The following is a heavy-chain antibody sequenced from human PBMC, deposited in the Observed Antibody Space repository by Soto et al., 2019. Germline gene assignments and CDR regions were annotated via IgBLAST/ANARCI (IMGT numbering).Heavy chain of an antibody. D-gene: IGHD3-16*01. CDR3: AKAMDQHWVRLPFDY. V-gene: IGHV3-23*01. Sequence: EVQLLESGGGLVQPGGSLRLSCVGSGFFFSSYTMTWVRQAPGKGLEWVSSFSATSENTYYEDSVRGRFTISRDNSKNTLFMQMNSLTAEDTSMYYWAKAMDQHWVRLPFDYWGQGILVIVSS. CDR1: GFFFSSYT. J-gene: IGHJ4*02. CDR2: FSATSENT.